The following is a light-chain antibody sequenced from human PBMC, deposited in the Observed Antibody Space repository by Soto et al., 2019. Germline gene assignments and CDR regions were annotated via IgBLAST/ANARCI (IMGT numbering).Light chain of an antibody. CDR1: QSVSAIQ. CDR3: QQANSFPLT. Sequence: EPVLTQSPGTLSLSPGERATLSCRTSQSVSAIQLDWYQQKPGQDTRLLIYGISKRAAGIPSRSRGSGSGTDFNIKIRSLQPEDFATYYCQQANSFPLTFGQGTRLEIK. V-gene: IGKV3D-7*01. CDR2: GIS. J-gene: IGKJ5*01.